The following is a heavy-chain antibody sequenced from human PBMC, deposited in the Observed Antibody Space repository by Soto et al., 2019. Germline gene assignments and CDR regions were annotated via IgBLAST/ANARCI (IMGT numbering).Heavy chain of an antibody. CDR1: GFTFSDYY. CDR3: ARARYREPGSLVLYGMDV. J-gene: IGHJ6*02. V-gene: IGHV3-11*01. D-gene: IGHD1-26*01. Sequence: GGSLSLSCAASGFTFSDYYMSLIRQAPGKGLEWVSYTSSSGSTIYYADSVKGRFTISRDNAKNSLYLQMNSLRAEDTAVYYCARARYREPGSLVLYGMDVWGQGTTVTVSS. CDR2: TSSSGSTI.